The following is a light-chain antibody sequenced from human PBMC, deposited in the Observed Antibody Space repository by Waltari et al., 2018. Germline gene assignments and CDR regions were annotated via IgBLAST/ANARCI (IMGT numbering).Light chain of an antibody. CDR1: SSDVGSYNL. CDR2: EDT. V-gene: IGLV2-23*01. Sequence: QSALTQPASVSGSPGQSITISCTGTSSDVGSYNLVSWYQQHPGKAPNLMIHEDTRRPSGVSNRFSASKSGNTASLTISGLQAEDEADYYCSSYAGSRNLVFGGGTKLTVL. J-gene: IGLJ3*02. CDR3: SSYAGSRNLV.